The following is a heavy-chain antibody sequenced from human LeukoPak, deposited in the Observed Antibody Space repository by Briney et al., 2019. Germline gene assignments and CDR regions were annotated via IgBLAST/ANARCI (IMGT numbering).Heavy chain of an antibody. V-gene: IGHV1-69*04. D-gene: IGHD2-21*02. J-gene: IGHJ4*02. CDR2: IIPILGIA. CDR3: ARAGEYCGGDCYSYYFDY. CDR1: GGTFSSYA. Sequence: SVKVSCKASGGTFSSYAISWVRQAPGQGLEWMGRIIPILGIANYAQKFQGRVTITADKSTSTAYMELSSLRSEDTAVYYCARAGEYCGGDCYSYYFDYWGQGTLDTVSS.